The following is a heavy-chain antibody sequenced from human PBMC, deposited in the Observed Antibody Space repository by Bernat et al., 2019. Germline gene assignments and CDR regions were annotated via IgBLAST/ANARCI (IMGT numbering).Heavy chain of an antibody. CDR1: GFTFSSYW. Sequence: EVQLVESGGGLVQPGGSLRLSCAASGFTFSSYWMSWVRQAPGKGLEWVANIKQDGSEKIYGGVLKGRFTISRDNTKNSLYLQMNSLRAEDTAVYYCAVLGTTGSFDYWGQGTLVTVSS. D-gene: IGHD4-17*01. CDR2: IKQDGSEK. J-gene: IGHJ4*02. V-gene: IGHV3-7*03. CDR3: AVLGTTGSFDY.